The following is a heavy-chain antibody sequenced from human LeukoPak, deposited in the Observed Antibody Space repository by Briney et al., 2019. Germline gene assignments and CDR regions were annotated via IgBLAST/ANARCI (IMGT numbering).Heavy chain of an antibody. CDR1: GGTFSSYA. Sequence: GASVKVSCTASGGTFSSYAISWVRQAPGQGLEWMGGIIPIFGTANYAQKFQGRVTITADESTSTAYMELSSLRSEDTAVYYCARVTYGYAHSNYYYGMDVWGQGTTVTVSS. V-gene: IGHV1-69*13. CDR3: ARVTYGYAHSNYYYGMDV. D-gene: IGHD5-18*01. J-gene: IGHJ6*02. CDR2: IIPIFGTA.